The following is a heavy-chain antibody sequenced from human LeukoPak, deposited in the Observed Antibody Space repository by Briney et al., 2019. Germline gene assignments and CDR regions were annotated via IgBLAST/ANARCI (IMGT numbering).Heavy chain of an antibody. Sequence: SETLSLTCAVSGGSISSGGYSWSWIRQPPGKGLEWIGYIYHNGNTYYSPSLKSRVTISVDMTKNQLSLKLSSVTAADTAMYYFASCGYSYCFDYWGQGTLVTVSS. CDR1: GGSISSGGYS. J-gene: IGHJ4*02. CDR3: ASCGYSYCFDY. CDR2: IYHNGNT. D-gene: IGHD5-18*01. V-gene: IGHV4-30-2*01.